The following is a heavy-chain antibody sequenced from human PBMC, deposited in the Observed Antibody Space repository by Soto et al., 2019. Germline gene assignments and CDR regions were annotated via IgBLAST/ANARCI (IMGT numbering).Heavy chain of an antibody. Sequence: PGESLKISCKGSGYSFTSYWISWVRQMPGKGLEWMGRIDPSDSYTNYSPSLQGHVTISADKSISTAYLQWSSLKASDTAMYYCARLAWSGDLYYYYGMDVWGQGTTVTVSS. CDR1: GYSFTSYW. D-gene: IGHD3-3*01. CDR2: IDPSDSYT. CDR3: ARLAWSGDLYYYYGMDV. J-gene: IGHJ6*02. V-gene: IGHV5-10-1*01.